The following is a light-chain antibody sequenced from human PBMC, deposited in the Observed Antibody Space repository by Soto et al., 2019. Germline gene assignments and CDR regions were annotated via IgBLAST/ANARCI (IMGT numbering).Light chain of an antibody. V-gene: IGKV3-15*01. CDR2: GAS. CDR3: QQYNNWPRT. J-gene: IGKJ4*01. Sequence: EIVMTQSPATLSVSPGERATLSCRASQSVSSNLAWYQQKPGQAPRLLIYGASTRATGIPVRFSGSGSGTEFTLTISSLQSEDFAVYYCQQYNNWPRTLGGGTKVEIK. CDR1: QSVSSN.